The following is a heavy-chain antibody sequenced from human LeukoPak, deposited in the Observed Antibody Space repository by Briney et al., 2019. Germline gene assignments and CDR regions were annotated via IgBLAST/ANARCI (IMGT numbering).Heavy chain of an antibody. CDR2: ISSTSRTT. Sequence: GGSLRLSCAASGFTFSSYSMNWVRQAPGKGLEWVSYISSTSRTTYYADSVRGRFTISRDNSKNTLYLQMNSLRTEDTAVYYCAKAEGYDILTGLDYWGQGTLVTVSS. CDR1: GFTFSSYS. J-gene: IGHJ4*02. D-gene: IGHD3-9*01. V-gene: IGHV3-48*01. CDR3: AKAEGYDILTGLDY.